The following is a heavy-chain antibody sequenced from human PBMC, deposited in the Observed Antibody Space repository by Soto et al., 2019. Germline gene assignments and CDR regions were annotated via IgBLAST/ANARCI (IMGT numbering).Heavy chain of an antibody. V-gene: IGHV4-30-4*01. D-gene: IGHD1-26*01. CDR2: IYYTGST. Sequence: QVQLQESGPGLVKPSQTLSLTCTVSGGSISSGDYYWSWIRQPPGKGLEWIGYIYYTGSTYCNPSLKSRVTKSVYTSKILFSLKLSSVTAADTAVYYCARGGSADYWGQGTLVTVSS. CDR1: GGSISSGDYY. CDR3: ARGGSADY. J-gene: IGHJ4*02.